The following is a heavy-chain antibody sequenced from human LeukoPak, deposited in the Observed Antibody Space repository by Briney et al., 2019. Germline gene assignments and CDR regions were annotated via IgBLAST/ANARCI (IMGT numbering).Heavy chain of an antibody. CDR1: GFTFSSYA. CDR2: ISGRGGST. V-gene: IGHV3-23*01. CDR3: AKGYYDILTDYFHNWFNP. D-gene: IGHD3-9*01. Sequence: GGSLGLSCAASGFTFSSYAVSWVRQAPGVGLEWVSTISGRGGSTFYADSVKGRFTISRDNSKNTLYLQMNSLRADDTAVYYCAKGYYDILTDYFHNWFNPWGQGTLVIVSS. J-gene: IGHJ5*02.